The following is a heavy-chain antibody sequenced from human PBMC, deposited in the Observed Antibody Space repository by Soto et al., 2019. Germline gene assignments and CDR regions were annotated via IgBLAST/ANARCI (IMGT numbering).Heavy chain of an antibody. V-gene: IGHV1-46*01. D-gene: IGHD6-19*01. CDR2: INPSGGST. CDR1: EYPCPRHD. J-gene: IGHJ4*02. CDR3: ARAIAVAGHGSGY. Sequence: VTVSCRPSEYPCPRHDIHWLRKTPGQGLEWMGIINPSGGSTSYAQKFQGRVTMTRDTSTSTVYMELSSLRSEDTAVYYCARAIAVAGHGSGYWGQGTLVTFSS.